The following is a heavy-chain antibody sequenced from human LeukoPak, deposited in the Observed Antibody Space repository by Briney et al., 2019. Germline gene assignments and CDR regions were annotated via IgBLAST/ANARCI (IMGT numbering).Heavy chain of an antibody. CDR1: GGSISSYY. Sequence: PSETLSLTCTVSGGSISSYYWSWIRQPPGKGPEWIGYIYYSGSTNYNPSLKSRVTISVDTSKNQFSLKLSSVTAADTAVYYCARVVTAGYYGMDVWGQGTTVTVSS. CDR2: IYYSGST. D-gene: IGHD2-21*02. J-gene: IGHJ6*02. CDR3: ARVVTAGYYGMDV. V-gene: IGHV4-59*01.